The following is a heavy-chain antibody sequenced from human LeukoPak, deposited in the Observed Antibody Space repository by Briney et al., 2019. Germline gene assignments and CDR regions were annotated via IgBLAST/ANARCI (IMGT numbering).Heavy chain of an antibody. CDR2: IYYSGST. J-gene: IGHJ5*02. CDR1: GGSISSYY. V-gene: IGHV4-59*08. CDR3: ARHGRGGAAGGRNAGNWFDT. D-gene: IGHD6-13*01. Sequence: WETLSLTCTVSGGSISSYYWSWIRQPPGKGLEWIGYIYYSGSTNYNPPLKSRVTLSVDTSKNQFSLKLSSVTAADTAVYYCARHGRGGAAGGRNAGNWFDTWGQGTLVTVSS.